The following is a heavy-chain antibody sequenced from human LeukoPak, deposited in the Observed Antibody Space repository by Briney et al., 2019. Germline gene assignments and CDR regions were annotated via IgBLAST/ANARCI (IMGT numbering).Heavy chain of an antibody. CDR2: INHSGST. CDR3: ARVVGVLWLDYMDV. V-gene: IGHV4-34*01. J-gene: IGHJ6*03. Sequence: SETLSLTCAVYGGSFSGYYWSWIRQPPGKGLEWIGEINHSGSTNYNPSLKSRVTISVDTSKNQFSLKLSSVTAADTAVYYCARVVGVLWLDYMDVWGKGTTVTISS. CDR1: GGSFSGYY. D-gene: IGHD3-10*01.